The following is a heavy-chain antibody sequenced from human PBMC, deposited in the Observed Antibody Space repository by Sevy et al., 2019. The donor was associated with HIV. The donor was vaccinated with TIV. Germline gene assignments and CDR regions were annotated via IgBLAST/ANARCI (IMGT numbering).Heavy chain of an antibody. V-gene: IGHV3-23*01. D-gene: IGHD3-10*01. Sequence: GGCLRLSCAASGFIFNSYAMTWVRQAPGKGLEWVSGISGSGGSTYYADSVKGRFTISRDNSRNTLYLEMNSLRVEDTAVYYCAKGYGSGSPPDYWGQGTLVTVSS. CDR1: GFIFNSYA. J-gene: IGHJ4*02. CDR3: AKGYGSGSPPDY. CDR2: ISGSGGST.